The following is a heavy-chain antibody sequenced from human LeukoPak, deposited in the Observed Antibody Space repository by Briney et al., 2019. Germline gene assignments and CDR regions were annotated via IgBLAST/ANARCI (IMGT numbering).Heavy chain of an antibody. Sequence: GGSLRLSCAASGFTFSGYSMNWVRQAPGKGLEWLSYISSDSSIMYYADSVKGRFTISRDNAKNSLYLQMNSLRAEDTALYYCARDRGRTYFYDSSGYYPWFDYWGQGTLVTVSS. CDR3: ARDRGRTYFYDSSGYYPWFDY. CDR1: GFTFSGYS. D-gene: IGHD3-22*01. V-gene: IGHV3-48*04. CDR2: ISSDSSIM. J-gene: IGHJ4*02.